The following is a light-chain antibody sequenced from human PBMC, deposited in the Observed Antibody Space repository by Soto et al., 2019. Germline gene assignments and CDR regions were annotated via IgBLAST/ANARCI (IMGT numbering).Light chain of an antibody. J-gene: IGLJ3*02. CDR2: EVS. CDR3: SSYTTTTRL. CDR1: SSDIGSNNY. Sequence: QSALTQPASVSGSPGQSITISCTGTSSDIGSNNYVSWFQQRPGKAPTLIISEVSNRPSGVSTHFSGSKSGNTASLTISGLLPEYEAEYYCSSYTTTTRLFGGGTKLTVL. V-gene: IGLV2-14*01.